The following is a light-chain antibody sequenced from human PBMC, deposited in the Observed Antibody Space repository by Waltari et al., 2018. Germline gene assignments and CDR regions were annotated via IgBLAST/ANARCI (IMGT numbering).Light chain of an antibody. CDR1: QSVLYNSNNKNY. Sequence: DIVMTQSPDSLAVSLGERATINCKSSQSVLYNSNNKNYLAWYQQKPGQPPQLLICWASTRESGVPDRFSGSGSGTDFTLTISSLQAEDVAVYYCQQYYSTITFGQGTRLEIK. J-gene: IGKJ5*01. V-gene: IGKV4-1*01. CDR3: QQYYSTIT. CDR2: WAS.